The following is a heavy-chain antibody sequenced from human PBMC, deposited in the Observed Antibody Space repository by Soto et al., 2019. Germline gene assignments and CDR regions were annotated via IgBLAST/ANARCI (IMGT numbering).Heavy chain of an antibody. D-gene: IGHD2-15*01. J-gene: IGHJ4*02. Sequence: GGSLRLSCAASGFTFSSYWMSWVRQAPGKGLEWVANIKQDGSEKYYVDSVKGRFTISRDNAKNSLYLQMNSLRAEDTAVYYCARDEVVAAQRAFDYWGQGTLVTVSS. V-gene: IGHV3-7*01. CDR2: IKQDGSEK. CDR1: GFTFSSYW. CDR3: ARDEVVAAQRAFDY.